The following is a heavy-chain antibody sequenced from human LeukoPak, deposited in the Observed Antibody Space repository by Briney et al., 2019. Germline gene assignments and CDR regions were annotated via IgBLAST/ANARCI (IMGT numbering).Heavy chain of an antibody. Sequence: GASVKVSCTASGYTFTSYYMHWVRQAPGQGLEWMGTINPSGGSTSYAQKFQGRVTMTEDTSTDTAYMELSSLRSEDTAVYYCATRDPTMYDFWSGYYNYYYYYGMDVWGQGTTVTVSS. CDR2: INPSGGST. J-gene: IGHJ6*02. CDR3: ATRDPTMYDFWSGYYNYYYYYGMDV. D-gene: IGHD3-3*01. CDR1: GYTFTSYY. V-gene: IGHV1-46*01.